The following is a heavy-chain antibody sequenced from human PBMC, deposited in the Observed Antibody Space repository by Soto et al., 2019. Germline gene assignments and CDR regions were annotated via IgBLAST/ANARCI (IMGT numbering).Heavy chain of an antibody. CDR3: ASSSGNNYGVGTNYYFDY. D-gene: IGHD1-26*01. V-gene: IGHV1-69*06. J-gene: IGHJ4*02. CDR2: IIPIFGTA. Sequence: QVQLVQSGAEVKKPGSSVKVSCKTSGGTFSTYSIVWVRQAPGEGLEWMGGIIPIFGTANYAQKFQDRVTITADKTPNTAFKEVRSLKFEDNAMYYCASSSGNNYGVGTNYYFDYWGQGTLVTVSS. CDR1: GGTFSTYS.